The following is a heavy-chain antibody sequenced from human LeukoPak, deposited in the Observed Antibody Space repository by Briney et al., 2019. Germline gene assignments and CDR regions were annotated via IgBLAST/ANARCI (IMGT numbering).Heavy chain of an antibody. Sequence: PGGSLRLSCAASGFTFSSYSMNWVRQAPGKGLEWVSSISSSSSYIYYADSVKGRFTISRDNAKNSLYPQMNSLRAEDTAVYYCAKHLGPGSGWYWGQRTLVTVSS. CDR3: AKHLGPGSGWY. J-gene: IGHJ4*02. D-gene: IGHD6-19*01. CDR2: ISSSSSYI. CDR1: GFTFSSYS. V-gene: IGHV3-21*04.